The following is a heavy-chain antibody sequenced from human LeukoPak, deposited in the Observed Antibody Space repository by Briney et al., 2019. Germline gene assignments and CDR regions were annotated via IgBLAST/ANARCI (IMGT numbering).Heavy chain of an antibody. V-gene: IGHV4-39*07. CDR2: IYYSGST. CDR1: GGSISSSSYY. CDR3: ARDGSFDAFGI. J-gene: IGHJ3*02. Sequence: SETLSLTCTVSGGSISSSSYYWGWIRQPPGKGLEWIGSIYYSGSTYYNPSLKSRVTISVDTSKNQFSLKLSSVTAADTAVYYCARDGSFDAFGIWGQGTMVTVSS.